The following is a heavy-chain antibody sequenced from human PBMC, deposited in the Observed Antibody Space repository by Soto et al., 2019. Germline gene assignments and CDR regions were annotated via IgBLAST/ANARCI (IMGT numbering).Heavy chain of an antibody. D-gene: IGHD3-10*01. Sequence: QVQLVQSGADVKRPGSSVKVSCKASGDTFNFYSINWVRQAPGLGLEWMGRVNPIVSMSNYAQRFQGRVTMTADKSTSTAYMELRGLRSEDTAIYYCATSYGSGYRAFDYWGQGALVTVSS. CDR1: GDTFNFYS. J-gene: IGHJ4*02. V-gene: IGHV1-69*04. CDR2: VNPIVSMS. CDR3: ATSYGSGYRAFDY.